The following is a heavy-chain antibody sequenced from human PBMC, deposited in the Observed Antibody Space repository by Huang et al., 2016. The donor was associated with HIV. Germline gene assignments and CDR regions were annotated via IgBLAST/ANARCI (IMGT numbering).Heavy chain of an antibody. CDR1: GYTFTNYG. CDR2: SNAGNGDT. CDR3: ARLGVSDAFDI. Sequence: QVQLVQSGAEVKKPGASVKVSCKASGYTFTNYGVHWVRQAPGQSLAWMGWSNAGNGDTKDSQKFQGRGTVTRDTSASTAYMEVSSLGSEDTAMYYCARLGVSDAFDIWGQGTMVTVSS. V-gene: IGHV1-3*01. D-gene: IGHD2-8*01. J-gene: IGHJ3*02.